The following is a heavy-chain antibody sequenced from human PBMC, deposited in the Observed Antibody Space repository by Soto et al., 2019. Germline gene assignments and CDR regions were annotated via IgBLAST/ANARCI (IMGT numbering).Heavy chain of an antibody. CDR1: GFTFSSYW. CDR3: VGQLVEGDAFDI. Sequence: LRLSCAASGFTFSSYWMSWVRQAPGKGLEWVANIKQDGSEKYYVDSVKGRFTISRDNAKNSLYLQMNSLRAEDTAVYYCVGQLVEGDAFDIWGQGTMVTVSS. D-gene: IGHD6-6*01. J-gene: IGHJ3*02. V-gene: IGHV3-7*01. CDR2: IKQDGSEK.